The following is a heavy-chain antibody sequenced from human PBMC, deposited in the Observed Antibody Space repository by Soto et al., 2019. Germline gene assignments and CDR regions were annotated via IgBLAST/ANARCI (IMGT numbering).Heavy chain of an antibody. D-gene: IGHD3-22*01. CDR2: ISSSSSYT. Sequence: QVQLVESGGGLVKPGGSLRLSCAASGFTFSDYYMSWIRQAPGKGLEWVSYISSSSSYTNYADSVKGRFTISRDNAKNSLYLQMNSLRGEDTAVYYCARFHYYYDSSGGPDAFDIWGQGTMVTVSS. J-gene: IGHJ3*02. CDR1: GFTFSDYY. V-gene: IGHV3-11*06. CDR3: ARFHYYYDSSGGPDAFDI.